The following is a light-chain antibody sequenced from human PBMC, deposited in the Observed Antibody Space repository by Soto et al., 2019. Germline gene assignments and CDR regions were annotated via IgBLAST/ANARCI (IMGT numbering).Light chain of an antibody. CDR1: QSVSSY. Sequence: EIVLTQSPATLSLSPGERATLSCRASQSVSSYLAWYQHKPGQAPRLLIYDSSNRATGIPARFSGSGSGTDFSHTISGLEPEHYAVDYCQQRNNWPRSNFTLGTGHKVYIK. CDR3: QQRNNWPRSNFT. V-gene: IGKV3-11*01. CDR2: DSS. J-gene: IGKJ3*01.